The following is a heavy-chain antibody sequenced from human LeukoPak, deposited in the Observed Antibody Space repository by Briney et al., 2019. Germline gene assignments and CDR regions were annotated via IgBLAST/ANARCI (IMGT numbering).Heavy chain of an antibody. V-gene: IGHV4-4*02. D-gene: IGHD6-19*01. J-gene: IGHJ6*02. CDR2: IYHSGST. CDR1: GGSISSSNW. CDR3: AKDREAYSSGWYGYYYYYGMDV. Sequence: PSETLSLTCAVSGGSISSSNWWSWVRQPPGKGLEWIGEIYHSGSTNYNPSLKSRVTISVDKSKNQFSLKLSSVTAADTAVYYCAKDREAYSSGWYGYYYYYGMDVWGQGTTVTVSS.